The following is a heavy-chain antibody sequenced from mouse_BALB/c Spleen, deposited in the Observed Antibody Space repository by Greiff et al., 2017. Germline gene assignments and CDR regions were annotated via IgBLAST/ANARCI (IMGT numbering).Heavy chain of an antibody. D-gene: IGHD2-2*01. CDR1: GYSITSGYS. Sequence: DVKLQESGPDLVKPSQSLTLTCTVTGYSITSGYSWHWIRQFPGNKLEWMGYIHYSGSTNYNPSLKSRISITRDTSKNQFFLQLNSVTTEDTATYYCARERGYVAMDYWGQGTSVTVSS. V-gene: IGHV3-1*02. J-gene: IGHJ4*01. CDR2: IHYSGST. CDR3: ARERGYVAMDY.